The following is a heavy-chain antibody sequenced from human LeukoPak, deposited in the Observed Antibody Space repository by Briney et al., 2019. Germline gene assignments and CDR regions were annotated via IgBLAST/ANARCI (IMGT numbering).Heavy chain of an antibody. CDR1: GFTFSNAW. D-gene: IGHD3-22*01. J-gene: IGHJ5*02. CDR3: TTLGVTMIVVATGRFDP. Sequence: GGSLRLSCAASGFTFSNAWMSWVRQAPGKGLEWVGRIKSKTDGGTTDYAAPVKGRFTISRDDSKNTLYLQMNSLKTEDTAVYYCTTLGVTMIVVATGRFDPWGQGTLVTVSS. V-gene: IGHV3-15*01. CDR2: IKSKTDGGTT.